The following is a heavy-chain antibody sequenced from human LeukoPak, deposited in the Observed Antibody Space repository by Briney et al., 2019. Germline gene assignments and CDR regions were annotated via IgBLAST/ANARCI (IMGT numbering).Heavy chain of an antibody. D-gene: IGHD3-16*01. J-gene: IGHJ6*03. CDR2: IIPIFGTA. V-gene: IGHV1-69*06. CDR3: ARGHGLGDYYYYYYMDV. Sequence: SVKVSCKASGGTFSSYAISWVRQAPGQGLEWMGGIIPIFGTANYAQKFQGRVTITADKSTSTAYMELSSLRSEDTAVYYCARGHGLGDYYYYYYMDVWGKGTTVTVSS. CDR1: GGTFSSYA.